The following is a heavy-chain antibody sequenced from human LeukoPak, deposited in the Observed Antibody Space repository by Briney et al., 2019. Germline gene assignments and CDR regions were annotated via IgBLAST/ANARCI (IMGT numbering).Heavy chain of an antibody. CDR2: IIPIFGTA. CDR3: ATSTVLLSGYYYGMDV. CDR1: GGTFSSYA. J-gene: IGHJ6*02. D-gene: IGHD2-2*01. Sequence: SVNVSFKASGGTFSSYAISWVRQAPGQGLEWMGGIIPIFGTANYAQKFQGRVTITADESTSTAYMELSSLRSEDTAVYYCATSTVLLSGYYYGMDVWGQGTTVTVSS. V-gene: IGHV1-69*01.